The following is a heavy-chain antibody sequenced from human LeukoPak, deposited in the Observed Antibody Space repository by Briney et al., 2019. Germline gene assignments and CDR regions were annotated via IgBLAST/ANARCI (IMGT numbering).Heavy chain of an antibody. J-gene: IGHJ2*01. V-gene: IGHV4-59*01. D-gene: IGHD1-26*01. CDR1: GGSISSYY. Sequence: PSETLSLTCTVSGGSISSYYWSWIRQPPGKGLEWIGYIYYSGSTNYNPSLKSRVTISVDTSKNQFSLKLSSVTAADTAVCYCARVPLVELLPNWYFDLWGRGTLVTVSS. CDR2: IYYSGST. CDR3: ARVPLVELLPNWYFDL.